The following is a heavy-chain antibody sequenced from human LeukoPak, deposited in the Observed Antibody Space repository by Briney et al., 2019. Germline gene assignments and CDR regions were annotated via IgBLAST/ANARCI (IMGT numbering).Heavy chain of an antibody. J-gene: IGHJ3*02. CDR2: IYYSGST. V-gene: IGHV4-39*01. CDR3: ARLGGRITMIGGI. Sequence: PSETLSLTCTVSGGSISSSSYYWGWVRQPPGRGLEWLGSIYYSGSTYYNPSLKSRVTISVDTSKNQFSPKLSSVTAADTAVYYCARLGGRITMIGGIWGQGTMVTVSS. CDR1: GGSISSSSYY. D-gene: IGHD3-22*01.